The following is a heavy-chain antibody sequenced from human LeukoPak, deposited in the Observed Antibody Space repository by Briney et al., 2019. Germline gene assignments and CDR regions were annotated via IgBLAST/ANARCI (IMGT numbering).Heavy chain of an antibody. CDR2: IKQDGSEK. V-gene: IGHV3-7*01. CDR3: ARDWDDSSGYPFDY. D-gene: IGHD3-22*01. Sequence: GGSQRLSCAASGFTFSSYWMSWVRQAPGKGLEWVANIKQDGSEKYYVDSVKGRFTISRDNAKNSLYLQMNSLRAEDTAVYYCARDWDDSSGYPFDYWGQGTLVTVSS. CDR1: GFTFSSYW. J-gene: IGHJ4*02.